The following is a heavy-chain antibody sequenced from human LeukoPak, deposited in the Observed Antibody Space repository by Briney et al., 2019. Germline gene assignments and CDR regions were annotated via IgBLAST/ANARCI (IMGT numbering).Heavy chain of an antibody. CDR2: ISDSGDRT. V-gene: IGHV3-23*01. CDR1: GFAFSSQD. CDR3: AKDARRSSGWYFFDH. J-gene: IGHJ4*02. D-gene: IGHD6-19*01. Sequence: GGSLRLSCAASGFAFSSQDMGWVRQAPGKGLEWVSAISDSGDRTYYVDSVKGRFTISRDNSKNTLYLQMNSLRADDTAVYYCAKDARRSSGWYFFDHWGQGTLVTVSS.